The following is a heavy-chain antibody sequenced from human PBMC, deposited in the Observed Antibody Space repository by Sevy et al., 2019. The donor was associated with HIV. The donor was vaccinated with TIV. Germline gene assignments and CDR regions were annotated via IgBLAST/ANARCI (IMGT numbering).Heavy chain of an antibody. CDR2: ISGSGGST. Sequence: GGSLRLSCAASGFTFSSYAMSWVRQAPGKGLEWVSAISGSGGSTYYADSVKGRFTISRDNSKNTLYLQMNSLRAEDTAVYYCAKAGMTTVTHGGFDYWVQGTLVTVSS. CDR1: GFTFSSYA. CDR3: AKAGMTTVTHGGFDY. J-gene: IGHJ4*02. V-gene: IGHV3-23*01. D-gene: IGHD4-17*01.